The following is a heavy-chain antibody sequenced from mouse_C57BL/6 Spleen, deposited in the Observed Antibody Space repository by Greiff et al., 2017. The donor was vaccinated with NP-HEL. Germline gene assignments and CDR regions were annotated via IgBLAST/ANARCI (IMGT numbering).Heavy chain of an antibody. Sequence: QVQLKESGPGLVQPSQSLSITCTVSGFSLTSYGVHWVRQSPGKGLEWLGVIWSGGSTDYNAAFISRLSISKDNSKSQVFFKMNSLQADDTAIYYCARMRGNYYFDYWGQGTTLTVSS. CDR1: GFSLTSYG. CDR3: ARMRGNYYFDY. J-gene: IGHJ2*01. D-gene: IGHD2-1*01. V-gene: IGHV2-2*01. CDR2: IWSGGST.